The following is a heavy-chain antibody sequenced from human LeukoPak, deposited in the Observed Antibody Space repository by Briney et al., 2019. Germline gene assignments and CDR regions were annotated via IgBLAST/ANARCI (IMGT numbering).Heavy chain of an antibody. V-gene: IGHV4-59*01. CDR3: ATVSRGDNDY. D-gene: IGHD2-21*02. Sequence: SETLSLTCTVSGVSISRYYWSWIRQPPGKELEWIGYIYYSGSTNYNPSLKSRVTISLDTSKNQFSLKLTSVTAAGTAVYYCATVSRGDNDYWGQGTLVTVSS. CDR1: GVSISRYY. J-gene: IGHJ4*02. CDR2: IYYSGST.